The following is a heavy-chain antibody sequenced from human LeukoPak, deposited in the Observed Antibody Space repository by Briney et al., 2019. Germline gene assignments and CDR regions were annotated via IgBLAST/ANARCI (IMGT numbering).Heavy chain of an antibody. CDR3: AREGMDYYDSSGYYLDY. CDR2: ISSSSGYL. V-gene: IGHV3-21*01. J-gene: IGHJ4*02. D-gene: IGHD3-22*01. Sequence: GGPLRLSCAASGFTFSSYSMNWVRQAPGKGLGGVSSISSSSGYLYYPVSVKGRFTISRDNNTNSLYLQMNSLRADDTAVYYCAREGMDYYDSSGYYLDYWGQGTLVTVSS. CDR1: GFTFSSYS.